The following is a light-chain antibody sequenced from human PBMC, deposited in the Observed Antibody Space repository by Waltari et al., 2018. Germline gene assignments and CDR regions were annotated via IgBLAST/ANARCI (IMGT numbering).Light chain of an antibody. V-gene: IGKV3-15*01. CDR2: DTS. CDR3: QQYNLWPRT. CDR1: QGVVVT. J-gene: IGKJ1*01. Sequence: CMASQGVVVTLAWFQQKPGQAPNLLIYDTSTRATGVPAKFSGSGSGTEFTLTISSLQSEDFAIYYCQQYNLWPRTFGQGTRVEIK.